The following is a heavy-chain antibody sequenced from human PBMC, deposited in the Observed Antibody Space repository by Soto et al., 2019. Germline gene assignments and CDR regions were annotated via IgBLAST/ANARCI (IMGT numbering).Heavy chain of an antibody. J-gene: IGHJ5*02. V-gene: IGHV4-59*01. Sequence: QLQLQESGPGLVKPSETLSLTCTVSGGSISHYHWNWIRQAPGKGMEWIGYIFYNGSTHYNPSLTRRVTISVDMSKNRLSLTLTSETAADRAVYYCARSFYPRGQGTLVTVSS. CDR1: GGSISHYH. CDR3: ARSFYP. CDR2: IFYNGST.